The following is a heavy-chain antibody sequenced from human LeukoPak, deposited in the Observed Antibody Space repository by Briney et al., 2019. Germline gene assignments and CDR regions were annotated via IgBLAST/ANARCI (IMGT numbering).Heavy chain of an antibody. D-gene: IGHD3-22*01. V-gene: IGHV1-46*01. CDR1: GYTFTSYY. Sequence: GASVKVSCMASGYTFTSYYMHWVRQAPGQGLEWMGIINPSGGSTSYAQKFQGRVTMTRDTSTSTVYMELSSLRSEDTAVYYCATSMIVVVKLDYWGQGTLVTVSS. CDR3: ATSMIVVVKLDY. CDR2: INPSGGST. J-gene: IGHJ4*02.